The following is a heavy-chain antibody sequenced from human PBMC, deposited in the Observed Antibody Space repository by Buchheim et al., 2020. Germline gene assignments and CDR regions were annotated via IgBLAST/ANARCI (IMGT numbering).Heavy chain of an antibody. CDR1: GFTFNAYG. J-gene: IGHJ4*02. CDR2: ISYDGRNK. Sequence: QVQLVESGGGVVQPGRSLRLSCAASGFTFNAYGMHWIRQAPGKGLEWVAVISYDGRNKYYADSVKGRFTISRDNSKNTLLLQMNSLRAEDTALYYCARSTNIQVTGVPPPDYWGQGTL. V-gene: IGHV3-30*03. CDR3: ARSTNIQVTGVPPPDY. D-gene: IGHD3-9*01.